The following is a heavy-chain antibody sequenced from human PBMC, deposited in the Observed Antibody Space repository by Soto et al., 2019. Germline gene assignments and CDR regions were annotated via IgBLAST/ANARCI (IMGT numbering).Heavy chain of an antibody. Sequence: SETLSLTCAVYGGSFSGYYWSWIRQPPGKGLEWIGEINHSGSTNYNPSLKSRVTISVDTSKNQFSLKLSSVTAADTAVYYCARERGDIVVVPAANMNTYYMDVWGKGTTVTVSS. J-gene: IGHJ6*03. CDR3: ARERGDIVVVPAANMNTYYMDV. CDR1: GGSFSGYY. V-gene: IGHV4-34*01. D-gene: IGHD2-2*01. CDR2: INHSGST.